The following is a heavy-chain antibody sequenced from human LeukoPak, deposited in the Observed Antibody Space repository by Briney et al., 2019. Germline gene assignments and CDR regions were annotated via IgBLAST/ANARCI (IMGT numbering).Heavy chain of an antibody. CDR1: GLIVSSNF. CDR2: IFSGGST. J-gene: IGHJ3*02. D-gene: IGHD3-10*01. V-gene: IGHV3-66*01. CDR3: TKYGSGNHYASDAFDI. Sequence: GGSLRLSCAASGLIVSSNFMSWVRQAPGKGLEWVSVIFSGGSTYYADSVKGRFTISRDNSKNTLFLQMNSLRAEDTAMYYCTKYGSGNHYASDAFDIWGQGTMVTVSS.